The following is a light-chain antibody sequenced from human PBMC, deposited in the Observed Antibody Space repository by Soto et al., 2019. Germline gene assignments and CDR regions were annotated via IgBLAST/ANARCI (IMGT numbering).Light chain of an antibody. Sequence: DIQMTQSPSTLSASVGDRVTITCRASQSISVWLAWYQQKAGKAPNLLIYKASRLESGVPSRFSGSGSETEFTLTISGLQPEDFAAYHCQQLYTLPFTFGQGTRLEIK. J-gene: IGKJ5*01. CDR2: KAS. CDR1: QSISVW. CDR3: QQLYTLPFT. V-gene: IGKV1-5*03.